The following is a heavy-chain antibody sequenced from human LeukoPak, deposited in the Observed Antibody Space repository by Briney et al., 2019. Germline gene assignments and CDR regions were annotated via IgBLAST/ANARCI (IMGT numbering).Heavy chain of an antibody. V-gene: IGHV3-9*03. CDR2: ISWNSGSI. J-gene: IGHJ4*02. Sequence: GGSLRLSCAASGFIFDDYAMHWVRQAPGKGLEWVSGISWNSGSIDYADSVKGRFTISRDNAKNSLYLQMNSLRAEDMAVYYCAEGDQGYCSSTSCYMDNWGQGTLVTVSS. CDR1: GFIFDDYA. CDR3: AEGDQGYCSSTSCYMDN. D-gene: IGHD2-2*02.